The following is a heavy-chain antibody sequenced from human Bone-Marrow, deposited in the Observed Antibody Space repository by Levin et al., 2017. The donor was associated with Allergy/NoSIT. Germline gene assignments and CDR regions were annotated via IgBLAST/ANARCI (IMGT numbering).Heavy chain of an antibody. CDR3: ASRLTASGGLDV. J-gene: IGHJ6*02. V-gene: IGHV3-21*04. D-gene: IGHD5-18*01. CDR1: GVTRNTYT. Sequence: GESLKISCAVSGVTRNTYTLTWVRQPPGKGLEWVSSINTNSGYVHHGESVKGRFTISRDNSKKLFFLQMNRLRDEDTATYYCASRLTASGGLDVWGHGTTVTVSS. CDR2: INTNSGYV.